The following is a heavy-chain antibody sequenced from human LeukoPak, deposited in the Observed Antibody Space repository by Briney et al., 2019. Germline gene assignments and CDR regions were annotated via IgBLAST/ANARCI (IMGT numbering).Heavy chain of an antibody. CDR3: AKDSSGWYFDY. V-gene: IGHV3-43*02. D-gene: IGHD6-19*01. J-gene: IGHJ4*02. Sequence: PGGSLRLSCAASGFTFSSYEMNWVRQAPGKGLEWVSLISGDGGSTYYADSVKGRFTISRDNSKNSLYLQMNSLRTEDTALYYCAKDSSGWYFDYWGQGTLVTVSS. CDR1: GFTFSSYE. CDR2: ISGDGGST.